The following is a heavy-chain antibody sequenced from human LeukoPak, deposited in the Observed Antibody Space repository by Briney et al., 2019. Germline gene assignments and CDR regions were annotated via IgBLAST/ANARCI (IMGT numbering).Heavy chain of an antibody. CDR3: ARDGGAMATGAFDI. J-gene: IGHJ3*02. V-gene: IGHV4-59*01. CDR1: GGSISSYY. D-gene: IGHD3-16*01. CDR2: IYYSGST. Sequence: PSETLSLTCTVSGGSISSYYWSWIRQPPGKGLEWIGYIYYSGSTNYNPSLKSRVTISVDTSKNQFSLKLSSVTAADTAVYYCARDGGAMATGAFDIWGQGTMVTVSS.